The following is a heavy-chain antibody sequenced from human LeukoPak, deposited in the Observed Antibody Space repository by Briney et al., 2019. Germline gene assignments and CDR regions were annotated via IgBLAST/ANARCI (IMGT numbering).Heavy chain of an antibody. Sequence: GGSPRLSCTASGFTFRDYATSWVRQAPGKGLEWRGFIRSKAYGGTTEYAASVKGRVTISRDDSNSIAYLQMNSLKTENTAVYYCTRVLRGYGGYYFDYWGQGTLVTVSS. V-gene: IGHV3-49*04. CDR2: IRSKAYGGTT. J-gene: IGHJ4*02. D-gene: IGHD5-12*01. CDR1: GFTFRDYA. CDR3: TRVLRGYGGYYFDY.